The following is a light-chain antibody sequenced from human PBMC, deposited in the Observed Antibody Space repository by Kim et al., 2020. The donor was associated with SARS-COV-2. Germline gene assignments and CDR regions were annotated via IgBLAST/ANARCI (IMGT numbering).Light chain of an antibody. V-gene: IGKV3-20*01. CDR2: GAS. CDR3: QQYGSSPAT. Sequence: EIGLTQSPGTLSLSPGEGATLSCRASQSVSGKLLAWYQQKPGQSPRLLIYGASIRATGIPDRFSGGGSGTDFTLTISRLEPEDFAVYFCQQYGSSPATFGQGTKVHIK. J-gene: IGKJ1*01. CDR1: QSVSGKL.